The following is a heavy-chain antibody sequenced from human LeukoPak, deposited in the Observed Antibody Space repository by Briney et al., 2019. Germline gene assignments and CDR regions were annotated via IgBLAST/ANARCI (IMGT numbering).Heavy chain of an antibody. CDR2: IYYSGST. CDR1: GGSISSSSYY. V-gene: IGHV4-39*07. CDR3: ARHIDSSGYYYDY. Sequence: PSETLSLTCTVSGGSISSSSYYWGWIRQPPGKGLEWIGSIYYSGSTYYNPSLKSRVTISVDTSKNQFSLKLSSVTAADTAVYYCARHIDSSGYYYDYWGQGTLVTVSS. D-gene: IGHD3-22*01. J-gene: IGHJ4*02.